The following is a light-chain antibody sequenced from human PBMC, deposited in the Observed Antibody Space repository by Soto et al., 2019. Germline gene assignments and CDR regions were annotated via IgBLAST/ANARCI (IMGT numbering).Light chain of an antibody. CDR1: QSVRSK. V-gene: IGKV3-15*01. J-gene: IGKJ5*01. CDR2: DGS. Sequence: EIVMTQSPDTVYVSPGERATLSCRASQSVRSKLAWYQHKPGQAPRLLIYDGSTSALGIPARFSGSESGTEFTLTISSLQSEDFAVYFCQQYDNWPITFGQGTRLDIK. CDR3: QQYDNWPIT.